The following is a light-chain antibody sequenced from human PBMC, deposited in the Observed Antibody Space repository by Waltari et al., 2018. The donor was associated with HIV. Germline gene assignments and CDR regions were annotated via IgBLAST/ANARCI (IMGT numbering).Light chain of an antibody. V-gene: IGLV2-23*02. Sequence: QSALPQPASVSGSPGPSITLSCTGTSSAVGGSNYVSWYQQPPGKAPKLLIYDVTKRPSGVSNRLSGSKSGNTASLTIAGLQAEDEAAYYCCSYAGSSTVIFGGGTKLTVL. J-gene: IGLJ2*01. CDR2: DVT. CDR1: SSAVGGSNY. CDR3: CSYAGSSTVI.